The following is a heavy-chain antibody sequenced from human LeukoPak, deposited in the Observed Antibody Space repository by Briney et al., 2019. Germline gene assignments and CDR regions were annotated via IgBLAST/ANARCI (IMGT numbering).Heavy chain of an antibody. CDR3: ATGELSKVDY. CDR1: GGSFSGYY. Sequence: SETLSLTCAVYGGSFSGYYWSWIRQPPGKGLEWIGEINHSGSTNYNPSLKSRVTMSVDTSKNQFSLKLSSVTAADTAVYYCATGELSKVDYWGQGTLVTVSS. J-gene: IGHJ4*02. CDR2: INHSGST. V-gene: IGHV4-34*01. D-gene: IGHD3-16*02.